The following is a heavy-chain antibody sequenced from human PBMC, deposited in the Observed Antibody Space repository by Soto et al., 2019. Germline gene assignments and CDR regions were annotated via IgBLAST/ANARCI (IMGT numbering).Heavy chain of an antibody. CDR2: VIPILGIA. CDR3: ARFPQTAIVGAAYFDY. Sequence: QVQLVQSGAEVKKPGSSVKVSCKASGGTFSSYIISWVRQAPGQGLEWMGRVIPILGIANYAQKVQGRVTITADKATSTADRELSSLRSEDTAVYYCARFPQTAIVGAAYFDYWGQGTLVTVSS. V-gene: IGHV1-69*02. CDR1: GGTFSSYI. D-gene: IGHD1-26*01. J-gene: IGHJ4*02.